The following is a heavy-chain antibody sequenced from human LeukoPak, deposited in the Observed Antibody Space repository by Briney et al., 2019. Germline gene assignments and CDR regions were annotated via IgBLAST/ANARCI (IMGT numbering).Heavy chain of an antibody. J-gene: IGHJ4*02. CDR2: IDPNSGDT. D-gene: IGHD1-26*01. V-gene: IGHV1-2*02. Sequence: GASVKVSCKASGYTFTGYHMHWVRQAPGQGLEWMGWIDPNSGDTNYAQRFQGRVTMTRDTSITTAYMDLSRLRSDDTAVYYCARGGYSGSSEPFDYWGQGTLVTVSS. CDR1: GYTFTGYH. CDR3: ARGGYSGSSEPFDY.